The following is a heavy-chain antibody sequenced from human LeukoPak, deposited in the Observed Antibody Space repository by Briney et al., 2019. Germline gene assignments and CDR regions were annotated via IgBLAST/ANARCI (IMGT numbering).Heavy chain of an antibody. D-gene: IGHD3-22*01. CDR2: IYTSGST. CDR3: AKGGQYYYDSSAHYY. Sequence: SETLSLTCTVSGGSISSYYWSWIRQPAGKGLEWIGRIYTSGSTNYDPSLKSRVTMSVDTSKNQFSLKLSSVTAADTAVYFCAKGGQYYYDSSAHYYWGQGILVTVSS. J-gene: IGHJ4*02. CDR1: GGSISSYY. V-gene: IGHV4-4*07.